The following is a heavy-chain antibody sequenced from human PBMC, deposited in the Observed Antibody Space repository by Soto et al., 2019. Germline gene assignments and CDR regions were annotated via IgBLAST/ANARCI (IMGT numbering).Heavy chain of an antibody. D-gene: IGHD2-2*01. V-gene: IGHV3-23*01. CDR3: AKILSPGSFDY. CDR1: GFTFSSYA. J-gene: IGHJ4*02. CDR2: ISGSGGST. Sequence: GGSLRLSCAASGFTFSSYAMSWVRQAPGKGLEWVSAISGSGGSTYYADSVKGRFTISRDDSKNTLYLQMNSLRAEDTAVHYCAKILSPGSFDYWGQGTLVTVSS.